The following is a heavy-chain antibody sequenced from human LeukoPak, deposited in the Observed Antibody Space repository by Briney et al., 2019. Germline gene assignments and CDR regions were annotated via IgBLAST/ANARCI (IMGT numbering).Heavy chain of an antibody. D-gene: IGHD6-19*01. CDR2: IYYSGST. J-gene: IGHJ4*02. V-gene: IGHV4-59*08. Sequence: KPSETLSLTCTASGGSISSYYWSWIRQPPGKGLEWIGYIYYSGSTNYNPSLKSRVTISVDTSKNQFSLKLSSVTAADTAVYYCARHIRYSSGWLTDESDYWGQGTLVTVSS. CDR3: ARHIRYSSGWLTDESDY. CDR1: GGSISSYY.